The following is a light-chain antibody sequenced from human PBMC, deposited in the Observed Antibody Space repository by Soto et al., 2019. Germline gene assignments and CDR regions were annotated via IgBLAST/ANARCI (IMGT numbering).Light chain of an antibody. V-gene: IGLV1-40*01. CDR3: HSYDSSLSGDV. CDR2: SNN. Sequence: QSVLTQPPSVSGAPGQRVTISCTGSGSNIGAGYDVHWYQHLPGTAPKLLIHSNNNRPSGVPDRFSGSKSGTSASLAITGLQAEDEADYYCHSYDSSLSGDVFGTGTKLTVL. CDR1: GSNIGAGYD. J-gene: IGLJ1*01.